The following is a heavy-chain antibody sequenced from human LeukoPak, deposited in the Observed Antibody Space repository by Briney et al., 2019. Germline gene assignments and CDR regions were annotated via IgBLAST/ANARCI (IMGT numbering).Heavy chain of an antibody. CDR2: TRNKANSYTT. J-gene: IGHJ4*02. Sequence: GGSLRLSCAASGFTFLDHYMDWVRQAPGKGLEWVGRTRNKANSYTTEYAASVKGRFTISRDDSKNSLYLQMNSLKTEDTAVYYCTRLYVWGSYRRPDYWGQGTLVTVSS. CDR3: TRLYVWGSYRRPDY. CDR1: GFTFLDHY. V-gene: IGHV3-72*01. D-gene: IGHD3-16*02.